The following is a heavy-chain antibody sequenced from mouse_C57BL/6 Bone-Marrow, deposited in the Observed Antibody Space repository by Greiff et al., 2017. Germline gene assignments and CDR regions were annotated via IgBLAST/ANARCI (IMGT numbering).Heavy chain of an antibody. Sequence: QVQLQQSGAELVKPGASVKLSCTASGYTFTSYWITWVKQRPGQGLEWIGDIYPGSGSTNYNEKFKSKATLTVDTSSSTAYMQLSSLTAEDSAFYYCAREGYDYDAVWYFDVWGTGTTVTVSS. CDR1: GYTFTSYW. CDR3: AREGYDYDAVWYFDV. CDR2: IYPGSGST. V-gene: IGHV1-55*01. J-gene: IGHJ1*03. D-gene: IGHD2-4*01.